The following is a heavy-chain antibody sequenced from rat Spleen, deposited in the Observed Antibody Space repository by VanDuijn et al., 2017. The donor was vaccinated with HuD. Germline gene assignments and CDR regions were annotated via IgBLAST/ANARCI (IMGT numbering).Heavy chain of an antibody. CDR3: ARDTNYFDY. Sequence: EVQLVESGGGLVQPGRSLKLSCAASGFAFSSFSMAWVRQAPTKGLEWVATISYDGSKTYYRDSVKGRFTISRDNTKNTLYLQMNSLRSEDTATYYCARDTNYFDYWGHGVMVTVSS. J-gene: IGHJ2*01. V-gene: IGHV5-46*01. CDR1: GFAFSSFS. CDR2: ISYDGSKT.